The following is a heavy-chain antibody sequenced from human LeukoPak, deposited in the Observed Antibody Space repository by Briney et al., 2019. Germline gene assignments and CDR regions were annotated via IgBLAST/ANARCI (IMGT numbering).Heavy chain of an antibody. J-gene: IGHJ4*02. CDR3: ARRYLTVTAHFDY. CDR2: IYPGDSDT. D-gene: IGHD4-11*01. CDR1: GYSFTSHW. V-gene: IGHV5-51*01. Sequence: KRGESLKISCKGSGYSFTSHWIGWVRQMPGKGLEWMGMIYPGDSDTRYSPSFQGQVTISADKSISTAYLQWSSLKASDTAMYYCARRYLTVTAHFDYWGQGTLVTVSS.